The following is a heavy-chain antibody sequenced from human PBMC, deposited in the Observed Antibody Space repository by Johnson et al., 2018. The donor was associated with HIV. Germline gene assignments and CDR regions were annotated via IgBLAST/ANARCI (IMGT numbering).Heavy chain of an antibody. V-gene: IGHV3-33*05. J-gene: IGHJ3*02. CDR2: IQYDGSNK. Sequence: QVQLVESGGGVVQPGGSLRLSCVASAFTFSGYVMHWVRQAPGKGLEWVAVIQYDGSNKYYADSVKGRFTISRDNSKNSLYLQMNSLRAEDTAFYYCARVVRGSNGWRGAFDIWGQGTKVTVAS. D-gene: IGHD6-19*01. CDR3: ARVVRGSNGWRGAFDI. CDR1: AFTFSGYV.